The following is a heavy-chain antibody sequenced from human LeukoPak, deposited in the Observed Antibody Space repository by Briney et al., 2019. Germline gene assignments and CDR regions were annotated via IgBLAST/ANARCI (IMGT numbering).Heavy chain of an antibody. CDR2: IYYSGST. CDR1: GGSISNSNYY. Sequence: SETLSLTCTVSGGSISNSNYYWGWIRQPPGKGLEWIGNIYYSGSTYYNPSLKSRVTISVDTSKNQFSLKLSSVTAADTAVYYCARAGCGGGSCYQSRGAFDIWGQGTMVTVSS. CDR3: ARAGCGGGSCYQSRGAFDI. D-gene: IGHD2-15*01. J-gene: IGHJ3*02. V-gene: IGHV4-39*07.